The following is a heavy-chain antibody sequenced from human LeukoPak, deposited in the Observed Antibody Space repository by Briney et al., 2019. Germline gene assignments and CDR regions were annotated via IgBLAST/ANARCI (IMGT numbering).Heavy chain of an antibody. CDR1: GFTFSSYS. J-gene: IGHJ1*01. V-gene: IGHV3-21*01. Sequence: PGGSLRLSCAASGFTFSSYSMNWVRQAPGKGLEWVSSISSSSSYIYYADSVKGRFTISRDNAKNSLYLQMSSLRAEDTAVYYCARGCYYDSSGYSLDQHWGQGTLVTVSS. D-gene: IGHD3-22*01. CDR3: ARGCYYDSSGYSLDQH. CDR2: ISSSSSYI.